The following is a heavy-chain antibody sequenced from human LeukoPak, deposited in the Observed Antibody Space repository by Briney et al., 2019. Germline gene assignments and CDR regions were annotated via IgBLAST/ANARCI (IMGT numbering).Heavy chain of an antibody. CDR3: ARTSSWYAGAWFDS. V-gene: IGHV4-39*01. J-gene: IGHJ5*01. Sequence: SETLSLTCTVSRGSIRTADYYWAWVRQPPGEGLEWLGSIYFSGTPYFNPSLKSRVAVSIGTSKNQFSLKVTSVNASDTAVYFCARTSSWYAGAWFDSWGQGTLVTVSS. CDR2: IYFSGTP. D-gene: IGHD6-13*01. CDR1: RGSIRTADYY.